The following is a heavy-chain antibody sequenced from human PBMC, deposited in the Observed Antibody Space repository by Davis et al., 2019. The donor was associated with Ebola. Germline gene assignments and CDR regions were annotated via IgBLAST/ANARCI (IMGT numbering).Heavy chain of an antibody. CDR1: DGSISSYY. V-gene: IGHV4-59*12. CDR2: IYYRGST. D-gene: IGHD3-22*01. CDR3: ARGTGSRDSSGYYKRYLYGMDV. J-gene: IGHJ6*02. Sequence: PSETLSLTCTVSDGSISSYYWSWIRQPPGKGLEWIGYIYYRGSTNYNPSLKSRVTISVDTSKNQFSLKLRSVTAADTVIYYCARGTGSRDSSGYYKRYLYGMDVWGQGTTVTVSS.